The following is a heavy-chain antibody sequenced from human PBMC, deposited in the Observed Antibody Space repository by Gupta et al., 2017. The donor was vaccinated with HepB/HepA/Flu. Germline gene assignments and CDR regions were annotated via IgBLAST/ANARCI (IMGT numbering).Heavy chain of an antibody. D-gene: IGHD3-9*01. J-gene: IGHJ6*03. CDR3: ARGDREGTGDYYVPLYCYMDV. CDR1: GYSFTAYY. V-gene: IGHV1-2*02. CDR2: INPNNGGT. Sequence: QVQLVQSGAEVTKPAASVKDFCRAYGYSFTAYYINWLRQATGQGLEWMGWINPNNGGTKYSENIQGRVTMTRDTSISTAYMEVNSLRSDDTAVYYCARGDREGTGDYYVPLYCYMDVLGKGTTVTGSS.